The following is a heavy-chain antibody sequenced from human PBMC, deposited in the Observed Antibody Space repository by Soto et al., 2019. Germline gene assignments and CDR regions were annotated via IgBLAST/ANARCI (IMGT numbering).Heavy chain of an antibody. J-gene: IGHJ6*02. D-gene: IGHD6-19*01. Sequence: QIQLVESGGGVVQPGRSLRLSCTASGFIFNSYGFNWVRQAPGKGLEWVAVIWYDGNTKYYADSVKGRFTISKDNLRSTVYLQMNSLTAEDTAVYYCARPLVAPVAGPYYYGMDVWGQGTTVTVSS. CDR2: IWYDGNTK. CDR1: GFIFNSYG. V-gene: IGHV3-33*01. CDR3: ARPLVAPVAGPYYYGMDV.